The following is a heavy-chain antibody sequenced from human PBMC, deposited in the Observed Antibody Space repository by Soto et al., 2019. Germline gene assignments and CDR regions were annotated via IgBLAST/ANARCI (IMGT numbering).Heavy chain of an antibody. CDR3: AKDKIKRWLQLGY. J-gene: IGHJ4*02. Sequence: QVQLVESEGGVVQPGRSLRLSCAASGFTFSSYGMHWVRQAPGKGLEWVAVISYDGSNKYYADSVKGRFTISRDNSKNTLYLQMNSLRAEDTAVYYCAKDKIKRWLQLGYWGQGTLVTVSS. D-gene: IGHD5-12*01. CDR1: GFTFSSYG. V-gene: IGHV3-30*18. CDR2: ISYDGSNK.